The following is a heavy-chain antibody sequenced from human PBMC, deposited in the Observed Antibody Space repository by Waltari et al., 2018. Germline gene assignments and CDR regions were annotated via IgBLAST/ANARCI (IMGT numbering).Heavy chain of an antibody. CDR2: ISGSGGTT. V-gene: IGHV3-23*01. Sequence: EVQLLESGGGLVQPGGSLRLPCAASGFSFSSYAMSWVRQAPGKGLEWVSAISGSGGTTYYADSVKGRFTISRDNSKNTLYLQMNSLRAEDTAIYYCARGGYCSSDMCYDGFVYFDSWGQGTLVTVSS. CDR1: GFSFSSYA. J-gene: IGHJ4*02. CDR3: ARGGYCSSDMCYDGFVYFDS. D-gene: IGHD2-2*01.